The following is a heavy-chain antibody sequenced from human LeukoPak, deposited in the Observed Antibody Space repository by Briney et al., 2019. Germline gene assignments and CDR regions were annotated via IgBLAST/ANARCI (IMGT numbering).Heavy chain of an antibody. J-gene: IGHJ4*02. Sequence: TGGSLRLSCAASGFTFSSYSMTWVRRAPGKGLEWVSVISGGGGTTYYADSVKGRFTISRDNSKNTLYLQMNSLRAEDTAVYFCARAAMVRGVDYFDYWGQGTLVTVSS. CDR3: ARAAMVRGVDYFDY. V-gene: IGHV3-23*01. CDR2: ISGGGGTT. D-gene: IGHD3-10*01. CDR1: GFTFSSYS.